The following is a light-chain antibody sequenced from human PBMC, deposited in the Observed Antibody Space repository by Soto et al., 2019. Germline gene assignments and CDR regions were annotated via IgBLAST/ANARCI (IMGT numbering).Light chain of an antibody. V-gene: IGKV1-39*01. CDR2: AAS. CDR3: QQTYSTPLT. J-gene: IGKJ4*01. CDR1: QTITKY. Sequence: DILMTQSPSSLSASVGDRVTITCRASQTITKYLVWYQQKPGKAPKLLIYAASSLQSGVPSRFSGRGSGTDFTLTISSLQPEDFATYYCQQTYSTPLTFGGGTKVEIK.